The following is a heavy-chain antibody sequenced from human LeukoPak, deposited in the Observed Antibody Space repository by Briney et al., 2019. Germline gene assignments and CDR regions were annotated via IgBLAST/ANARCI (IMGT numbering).Heavy chain of an antibody. CDR2: ISGYNGKT. Sequence: GASVKVSCKASGYTFTSYGISWVRQAPGQGLEWMGWISGYNGKTKYAPKIQGRVTMTIDTSTSTAYMELRSLRSDDTAVYYCARDAREVLFWFGEFFPWGQGTLVTVSS. D-gene: IGHD3-10*01. V-gene: IGHV1-18*01. J-gene: IGHJ5*02. CDR1: GYTFTSYG. CDR3: ARDAREVLFWFGEFFP.